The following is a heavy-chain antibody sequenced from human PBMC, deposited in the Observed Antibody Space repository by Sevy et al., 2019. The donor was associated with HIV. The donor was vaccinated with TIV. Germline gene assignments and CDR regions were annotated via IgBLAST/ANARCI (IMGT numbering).Heavy chain of an antibody. V-gene: IGHV3-53*01. CDR1: GFPVSSNY. CDR3: ARGHTMITY. CDR2: IYSGGNT. Sequence: GGSLRLSCAASGFPVSSNYMNWVRQAPGKGLEWVSVIYSGGNTYYADSVKSRITISRDNTKNTLYLQMNRMRAEGAAVYDCARGHTMITYWGQGTLVTVSS. J-gene: IGHJ4*02. D-gene: IGHD3-16*01.